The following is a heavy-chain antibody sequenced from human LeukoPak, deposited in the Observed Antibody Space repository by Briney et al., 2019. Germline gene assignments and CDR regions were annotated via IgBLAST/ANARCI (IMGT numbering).Heavy chain of an antibody. Sequence: GGSLRLSCAASGFTFSSYWMSWVRQAPGKGLEWVANIKQDGSEKYYVDSVKGRFTISRDNAKNSLYLQMNSLRAEDTAVYYCARAMLAGLEFGGSDPWGQGTLVTVSS. CDR1: GFTFSSYW. CDR3: ARAMLAGLEFGGSDP. J-gene: IGHJ5*02. V-gene: IGHV3-7*01. CDR2: IKQDGSEK. D-gene: IGHD3-10*01.